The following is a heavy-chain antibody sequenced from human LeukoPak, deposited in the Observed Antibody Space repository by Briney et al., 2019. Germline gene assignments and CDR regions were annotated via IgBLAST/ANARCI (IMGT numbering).Heavy chain of an antibody. CDR2: INPSGGST. Sequence: ASVKVSCKASGYTFTGYYMHWVRQAPGQGLEWMGIINPSGGSTSYAQKFQGRVTMTRDMSTSTVYMELSSLRSEDTAVYYCARDSGGSYLTSYYYYYYYMDVWGKGTTVTVSS. J-gene: IGHJ6*03. V-gene: IGHV1-46*01. CDR1: GYTFTGYY. CDR3: ARDSGGSYLTSYYYYYYYMDV. D-gene: IGHD1-26*01.